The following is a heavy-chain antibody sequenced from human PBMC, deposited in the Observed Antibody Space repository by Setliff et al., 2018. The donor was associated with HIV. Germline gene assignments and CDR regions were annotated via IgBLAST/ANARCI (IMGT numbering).Heavy chain of an antibody. CDR3: VRGTLDF. Sequence: PGGSLRLSCAASGFTFWSHSMHWVRQAPGKGLEWVAFIRYDGSNKYYADSVKGRFTISRDNSKNTLYLQMNSLRAEDTAVYYCVRGTLDFWGQGNLVTVSS. CDR1: GFTFWSHS. V-gene: IGHV3-30*02. J-gene: IGHJ4*02. CDR2: IRYDGSNK.